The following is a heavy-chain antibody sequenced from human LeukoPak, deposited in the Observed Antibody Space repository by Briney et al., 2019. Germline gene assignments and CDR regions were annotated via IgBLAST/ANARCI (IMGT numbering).Heavy chain of an antibody. CDR2: IKQDGSEK. J-gene: IGHJ4*02. Sequence: GGSLRLSCAAPGFTFSSYWMSWVRQAPGKGLEWVANIKQDGSEKNYVDSVKGRFTISRGNAKNSLYLQMNSLRAEDTAVYYCARGLLAAAGIDYWGQGALVSVSS. D-gene: IGHD6-13*01. CDR3: ARGLLAAAGIDY. V-gene: IGHV3-7*04. CDR1: GFTFSSYW.